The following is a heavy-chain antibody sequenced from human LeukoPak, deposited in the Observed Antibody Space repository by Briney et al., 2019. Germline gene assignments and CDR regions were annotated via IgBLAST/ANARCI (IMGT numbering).Heavy chain of an antibody. Sequence: GRSLRLSCAASGFTFSSYGMHWVRQAPGKGLEWVAVIWYDGSNKYYADSVKGRFTISRDNSKNTLYLQMNSLRAEDTAVYYCASEGIYYYDSSGYSHFDYWGQGTLVTVS. CDR1: GFTFSSYG. V-gene: IGHV3-33*01. D-gene: IGHD3-22*01. CDR2: IWYDGSNK. J-gene: IGHJ4*02. CDR3: ASEGIYYYDSSGYSHFDY.